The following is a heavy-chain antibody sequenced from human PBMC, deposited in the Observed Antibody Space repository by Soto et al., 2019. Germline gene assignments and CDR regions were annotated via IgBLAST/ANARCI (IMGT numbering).Heavy chain of an antibody. V-gene: IGHV5-51*01. CDR1: GYSFTSYW. CDR3: ARPRSGSYRLDYYGMDV. J-gene: IGHJ6*02. D-gene: IGHD3-10*01. Sequence: GESLKISCKASGYSFTSYWIAWVRQMPGKGLEWMGIIYPGDSDSRYSPSFQGQVTISADKSISTAYLQWSSLKASDTAIYYCARPRSGSYRLDYYGMDVWGQGTTVTVSS. CDR2: IYPGDSDS.